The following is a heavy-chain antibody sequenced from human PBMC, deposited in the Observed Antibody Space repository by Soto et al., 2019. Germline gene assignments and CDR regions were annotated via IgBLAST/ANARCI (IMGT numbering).Heavy chain of an antibody. CDR3: AKDYGGDPLDY. D-gene: IGHD2-21*01. CDR1: GFTFSNYA. J-gene: IGHJ4*02. Sequence: VGSLRLSCAASGFTFSNYAMSWVRQAPGKGLEWVSVNSGSGGITYYADSVKVLFTISRDNSKNTLYLQMNNLRAEDTAIYYCAKDYGGDPLDYWGQGTLVTVSS. CDR2: NSGSGGIT. V-gene: IGHV3-23*01.